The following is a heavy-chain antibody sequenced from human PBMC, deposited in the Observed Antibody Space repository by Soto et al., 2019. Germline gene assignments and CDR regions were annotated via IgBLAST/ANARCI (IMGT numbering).Heavy chain of an antibody. CDR3: VRQGFGRLHGLVDV. V-gene: IGHV4-59*08. CDR2: IDSNGGT. D-gene: IGHD3-10*01. J-gene: IGHJ6*02. CDR1: DDSSSNYK. Sequence: QVQLQESGPGLVKPSETLSLTCTVSDDSSSNYKWSWIRQPPGRRLEWIGYIDSNGGTSYNPTLQSRVTISIDTSTKQFSLKLSSVPAADTAVYYCVRQGFGRLHGLVDVWGQGTTVTVSS.